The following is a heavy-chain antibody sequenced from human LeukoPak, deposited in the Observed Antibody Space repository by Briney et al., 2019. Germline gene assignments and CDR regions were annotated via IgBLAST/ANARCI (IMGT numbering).Heavy chain of an antibody. CDR2: INPNSGGT. CDR3: AREDYDSSGYSDY. D-gene: IGHD3-22*01. Sequence: ASVKVSCKVSGYTFTGYYMHWVRQAPGQGLEWMGWINPNSGGTNYAQKFQGRVTMTRDTSISTAYMELSRLRSDDTAVYYCAREDYDSSGYSDYWGQGTLVTVSS. J-gene: IGHJ4*02. CDR1: GYTFTGYY. V-gene: IGHV1-2*02.